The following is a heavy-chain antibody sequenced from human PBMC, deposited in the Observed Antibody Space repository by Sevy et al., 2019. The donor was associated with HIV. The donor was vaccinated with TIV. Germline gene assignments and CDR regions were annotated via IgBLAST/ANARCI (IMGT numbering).Heavy chain of an antibody. CDR3: AKRRVQSGLSGGGANYGWDV. Sequence: GGSLRLSCAASGFSFSNYAMSWVRQAPGKGLEWVSTLIGGGSRTYYADSVKGRFTISTDNSRNTRYLKRNSLRAEDTAVYYCAKRRVQSGLSGGGANYGWDVCGQGTTVTVSS. CDR2: LIGGGSRT. D-gene: IGHD2-8*02. V-gene: IGHV3-23*01. J-gene: IGHJ6*02. CDR1: GFSFSNYA.